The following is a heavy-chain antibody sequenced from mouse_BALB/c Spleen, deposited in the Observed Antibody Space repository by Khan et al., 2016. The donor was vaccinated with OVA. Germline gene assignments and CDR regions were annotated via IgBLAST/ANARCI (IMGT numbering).Heavy chain of an antibody. Sequence: EVQLVESGGGLVKPGGSLKLSCSASGFSFSSYAMSWVRQTPEKRLEWVATIGTGGHYTFYSDSVKGRFTISRDNAKNTLYLQMSSLRSEDRAMYYCARSLVDYHAMDYWGQGTSVTVSS. V-gene: IGHV5-9-3*01. D-gene: IGHD2-2*01. CDR1: GFSFSSYA. J-gene: IGHJ4*01. CDR3: ARSLVDYHAMDY. CDR2: IGTGGHYT.